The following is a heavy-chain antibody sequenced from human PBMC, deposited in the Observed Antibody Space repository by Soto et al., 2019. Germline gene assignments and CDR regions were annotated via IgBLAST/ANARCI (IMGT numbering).Heavy chain of an antibody. Sequence: PSETLSLTCTVSGGSISSYYWSWIRQPPGKGLEWIGYIYYSGSTNYNPSLKSRVTISVDTSKNQFSLKLSSVTAADTAVYYCARGYSPLYYWGQGTLVTISS. D-gene: IGHD5-12*01. CDR3: ARGYSPLYY. V-gene: IGHV4-59*01. J-gene: IGHJ4*02. CDR2: IYYSGST. CDR1: GGSISSYY.